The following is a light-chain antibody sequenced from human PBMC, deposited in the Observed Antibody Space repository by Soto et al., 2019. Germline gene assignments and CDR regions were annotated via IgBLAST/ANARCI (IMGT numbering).Light chain of an antibody. CDR1: QSVSATY. CDR2: AAS. J-gene: IGKJ4*01. Sequence: EFVLTQSPGTLSLSPGERATLSFSATQSVSATYLAWYQQKPGQAPRLLIYAASSRATGVPDRFSGSGSGTDFTLTISRLEPEDFAVYYCQHYVTSPLTFGGGTKVDIK. CDR3: QHYVTSPLT. V-gene: IGKV3-20*01.